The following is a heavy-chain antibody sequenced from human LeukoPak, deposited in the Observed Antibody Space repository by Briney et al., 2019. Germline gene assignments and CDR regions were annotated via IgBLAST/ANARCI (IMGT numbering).Heavy chain of an antibody. CDR3: AKSVAIYFYYGLDV. J-gene: IGHJ6*02. Sequence: PGGSLRLSCVASGFTLSSYAMSWVRQTPGKGLEWVSAISGSGGSTYYADSVKGRFTISRDNSKHTLFLQMNSLRAEDTAPYYCAKSVAIYFYYGLDVWGQGTTVAVSS. CDR1: GFTLSSYA. D-gene: IGHD3-3*01. CDR2: ISGSGGST. V-gene: IGHV3-23*01.